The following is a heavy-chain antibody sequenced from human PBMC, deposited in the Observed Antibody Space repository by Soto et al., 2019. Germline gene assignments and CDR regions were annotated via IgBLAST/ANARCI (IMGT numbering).Heavy chain of an antibody. CDR1: VYTFSNSG. CDR2: INSDNGNT. D-gene: IGHD5-12*01. V-gene: IGHV1-3*04. J-gene: IGHJ4*02. Sequence: GASVTVSCKASVYTFSNSGISWVRQAPGQGLEWLGWINSDNGNTKYSQKFQGRVTITRDTSASTAYMELSSLRSEDTAVYYCARVSGYYLPDYWGQGTLVTVSS. CDR3: ARVSGYYLPDY.